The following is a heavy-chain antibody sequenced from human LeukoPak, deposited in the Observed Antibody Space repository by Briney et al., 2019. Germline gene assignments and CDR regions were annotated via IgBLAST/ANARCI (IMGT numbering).Heavy chain of an antibody. Sequence: GGSLRLSCAASGFTFSSYGMHWVRQAPGKGLEWVAVRSYDGSNKYYADTVKGRFTISRDNSKNTLYLQMNSLRAEDTAVYYCAKGMAPYGSGSLFDYWGQGTLVTVSS. CDR1: GFTFSSYG. CDR2: RSYDGSNK. V-gene: IGHV3-30*18. CDR3: AKGMAPYGSGSLFDY. D-gene: IGHD3-10*01. J-gene: IGHJ4*02.